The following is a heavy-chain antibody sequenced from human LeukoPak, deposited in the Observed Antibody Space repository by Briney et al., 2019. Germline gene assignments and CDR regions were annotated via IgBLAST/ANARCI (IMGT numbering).Heavy chain of an antibody. V-gene: IGHV4-59*01. J-gene: IGHJ4*02. D-gene: IGHD1-1*01. CDR1: GGSISSYY. CDR3: ARDSNDPYVVQFVY. CDR2: IYYSGST. Sequence: SETLSLTCSVSGGSISSYYWSWIRHPPGKGLEWIGYIYYSGSTNYNPSLKSRVTISVDTSKNQFSLKLSSVTAADTAVYYCARDSNDPYVVQFVYWGQGTLVTVSS.